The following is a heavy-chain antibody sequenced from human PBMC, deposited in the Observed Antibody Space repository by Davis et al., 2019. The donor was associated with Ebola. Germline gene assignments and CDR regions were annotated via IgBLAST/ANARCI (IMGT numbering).Heavy chain of an antibody. Sequence: MPSETLSLTCTVSGGSISSYYWSWIRQPPGKGLEWFGYIYYSGSTNYNPSLKSRVTISVDTSKNQFSLKLSSVTAADTAVYYCARVYYDFWSGYYTGDWFDPWGQGTLVTVSS. CDR2: IYYSGST. CDR3: ARVYYDFWSGYYTGDWFDP. CDR1: GGSISSYY. V-gene: IGHV4-59*01. J-gene: IGHJ5*02. D-gene: IGHD3-3*01.